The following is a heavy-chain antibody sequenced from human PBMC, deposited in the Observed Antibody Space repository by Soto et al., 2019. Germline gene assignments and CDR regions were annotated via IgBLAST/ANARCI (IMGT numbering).Heavy chain of an antibody. Sequence: GGSLRLSCAASGFTFSSYAMHWVRQAPGKGLEWVAVISYDGSNKYYADSVKGRFTISRDSSKNTLYLQMNSLRAEDTAVYYCARDRAIFGVVPYYYGMDVWGQGTTVTVSS. CDR2: ISYDGSNK. D-gene: IGHD3-3*01. CDR1: GFTFSSYA. V-gene: IGHV3-30-3*01. J-gene: IGHJ6*02. CDR3: ARDRAIFGVVPYYYGMDV.